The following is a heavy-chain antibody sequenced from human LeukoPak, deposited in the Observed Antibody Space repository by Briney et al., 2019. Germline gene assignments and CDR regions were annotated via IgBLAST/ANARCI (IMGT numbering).Heavy chain of an antibody. V-gene: IGHV3-21*04. J-gene: IGHJ4*02. CDR2: ISSSSSYI. Sequence: GGSLRLSCAASGFTFSSYSMNWVRQAPGKGLEWASSISSSSSYIYYADSVKGRFTISRDNAKNSLYLQMNSLRAEDTAVYYCAKFSLSEYYGSGSPEFWGQGTLVTVSS. CDR1: GFTFSSYS. D-gene: IGHD3-10*01. CDR3: AKFSLSEYYGSGSPEF.